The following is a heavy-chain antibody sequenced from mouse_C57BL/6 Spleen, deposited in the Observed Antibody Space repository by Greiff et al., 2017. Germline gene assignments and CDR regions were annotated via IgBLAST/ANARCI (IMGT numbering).Heavy chain of an antibody. Sequence: QVQLQQSGPELVKPGASVKISCKASGYAFSSSWMNWVKQRPGKGLEWIGRIYPGDGDTNYNGKFKGKATLTADKSSSTAYMQVSSLTYEDSAVYFCARRGDYDDWYFDVWGTGTTVTVSS. CDR1: GYAFSSSW. J-gene: IGHJ1*03. CDR3: ARRGDYDDWYFDV. D-gene: IGHD2-4*01. V-gene: IGHV1-82*01. CDR2: IYPGDGDT.